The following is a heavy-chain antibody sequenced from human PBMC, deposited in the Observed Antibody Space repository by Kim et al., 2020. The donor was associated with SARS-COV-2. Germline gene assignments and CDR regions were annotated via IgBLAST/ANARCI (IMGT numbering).Heavy chain of an antibody. J-gene: IGHJ4*02. CDR2: SRNKANSYTT. CDR1: GFTLSSHY. CDR3: ARDHSLDC. V-gene: IGHV3-72*01. Sequence: GGSLRLSCAASGFTLSSHYMDWVRQAPGKGLEWVGRSRNKANSYTTEYAASVKGRFTISRDDSKNSLYLQMNSLKAEDTAVYYCARDHSLDCWGRGTLVTVSS.